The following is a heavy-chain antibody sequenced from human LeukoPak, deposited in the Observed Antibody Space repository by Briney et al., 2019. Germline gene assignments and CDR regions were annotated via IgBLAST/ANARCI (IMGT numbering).Heavy chain of an antibody. Sequence: GGSLRLSCAASGFTFSSYSMNWVRQAPGKGLEWVSSISSSSSYIYYADSVKGRFTISRDNAKNSLYLQMNSLRAEDTAVYYCARVKDTAMADFDYWGQGTLVTVSS. D-gene: IGHD5-18*01. CDR3: ARVKDTAMADFDY. CDR1: GFTFSSYS. V-gene: IGHV3-21*01. CDR2: ISSSSSYI. J-gene: IGHJ4*02.